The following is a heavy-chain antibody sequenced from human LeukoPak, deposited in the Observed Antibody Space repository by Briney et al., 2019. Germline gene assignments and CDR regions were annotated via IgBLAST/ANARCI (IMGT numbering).Heavy chain of an antibody. V-gene: IGHV3-23*01. Sequence: GGSLRLSCTASGLSLNNYAMSWVRQTPGKGLEWVAATSSSDAGTYHADSVRGRFTISRDNSKNTLYLQMNSLRAEDAAVYFCAKAPVTSCRGAYCYPFDSWGQGTLVTVSS. CDR2: TSSSDAGT. CDR1: GLSLNNYA. D-gene: IGHD2-21*01. J-gene: IGHJ4*02. CDR3: AKAPVTSCRGAYCYPFDS.